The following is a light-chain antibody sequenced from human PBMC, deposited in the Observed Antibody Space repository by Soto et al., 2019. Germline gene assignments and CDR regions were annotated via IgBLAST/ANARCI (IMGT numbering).Light chain of an antibody. J-gene: IGKJ1*01. V-gene: IGKV1-5*03. CDR2: KAS. Sequence: DIQMTQSPSSLSASVGDTVTITCRASQTILTYLNWYQQKPGKAPKLLIYKASTLKSGVPSRFSGSGSGTEFTLAISSLQPDDFATYYCQQYNSYPWTFGQGTKV. CDR3: QQYNSYPWT. CDR1: QTILTY.